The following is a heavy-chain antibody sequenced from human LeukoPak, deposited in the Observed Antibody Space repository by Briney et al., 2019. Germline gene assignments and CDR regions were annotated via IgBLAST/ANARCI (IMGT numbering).Heavy chain of an antibody. D-gene: IGHD1-26*01. CDR1: GFTFSTYT. V-gene: IGHV3-21*01. Sequence: KPGGSLRLSCAASGFTFSTYTMNWVRQAPGKGLEWVSSISSSSTYIYYADSVKGRFTISRDNAKNSLYLQMNSLRAEDTAVYYCARDVGGSYSYWGQGTLVTVSS. CDR3: ARDVGGSYSY. J-gene: IGHJ4*02. CDR2: ISSSSTYI.